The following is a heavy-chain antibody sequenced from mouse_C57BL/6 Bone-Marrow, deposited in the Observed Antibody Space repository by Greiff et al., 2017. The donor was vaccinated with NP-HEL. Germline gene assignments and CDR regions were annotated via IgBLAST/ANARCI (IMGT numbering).Heavy chain of an antibody. Sequence: VQLQQPGAELVKPGASVKLSCKASGYTFTSYWMHWVKQRPGQGLEWIGEIDPSDSYTNYNQKFKGKATLPVDKYSRTAYMQLRSLTSEDSAVYYCARGTQATLFGYWGQGTTLTVSS. CDR3: ARGTQATLFGY. CDR2: IDPSDSYT. V-gene: IGHV1-50*01. J-gene: IGHJ2*01. CDR1: GYTFTSYW. D-gene: IGHD3-2*02.